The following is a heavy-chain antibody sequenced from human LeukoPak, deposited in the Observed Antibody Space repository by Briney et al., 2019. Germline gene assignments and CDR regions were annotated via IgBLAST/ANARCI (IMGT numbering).Heavy chain of an antibody. D-gene: IGHD4-17*01. V-gene: IGHV3-23*01. CDR1: GFTFSSYA. CDR3: ARDARAHTVTTPPRFDY. Sequence: GGSLRLSCAASGFTFSSYAMSWVRQAPGKGLEWVSAISGSGGSTYYADSVKGRFTISRDNSKNTLYLQMNSLRAEDTAVYYCARDARAHTVTTPPRFDYWGQGTLVTVSS. CDR2: ISGSGGST. J-gene: IGHJ4*02.